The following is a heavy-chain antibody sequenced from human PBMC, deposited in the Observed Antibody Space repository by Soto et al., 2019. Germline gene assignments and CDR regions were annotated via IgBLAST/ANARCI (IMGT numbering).Heavy chain of an antibody. CDR1: GGSISSYY. D-gene: IGHD1-1*01. V-gene: IGHV4-59*08. Sequence: SEALSLTFTVSGGSISSYYWSWIREPPGKGLEWIGNIYYSGSTNYNPSLKSRVTMSVDTSTNQVSLNLNSVTAADTALYFCARHRRETGTYAHPVDSWGPGTLVTVSS. CDR3: ARHRRETGTYAHPVDS. J-gene: IGHJ4*02. CDR2: IYYSGST.